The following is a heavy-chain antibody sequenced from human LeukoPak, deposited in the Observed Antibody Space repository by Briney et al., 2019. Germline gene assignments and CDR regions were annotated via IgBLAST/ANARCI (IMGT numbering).Heavy chain of an antibody. D-gene: IGHD3-16*02. V-gene: IGHV4-39*07. CDR3: ASPGVFGYHDYVWGSYRFDY. CDR1: GGSISSSSYY. CDR2: INHSGST. Sequence: SETLSLTCTVSGGSISSSSYYWGWIRQPPGKGLEWIGEINHSGSTNYNPSLKSRVTISVDTSKNQFSLKLSSVTAADTAVYYCASPGVFGYHDYVWGSYRFDYWGQGTLVTVSS. J-gene: IGHJ4*02.